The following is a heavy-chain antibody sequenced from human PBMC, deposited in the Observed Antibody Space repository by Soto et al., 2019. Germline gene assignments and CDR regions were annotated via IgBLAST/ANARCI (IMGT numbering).Heavy chain of an antibody. V-gene: IGHV1-69*12. CDR1: GSTFSSYA. J-gene: IGHJ4*02. CDR3: VRVVAIPSDPDH. Sequence: VQLVQSGAEVRQPASSEKVSCKTSGSTFSSYAISWVRQAPGQGLEWMGGIVPIVGTTTYAQKFQGSVTITADEATSTAYMQLSRLRSDDTAVYYCVRVVAIPSDPDHWGQGTLVTVSS. CDR2: IVPIVGTT. D-gene: IGHD2-15*01.